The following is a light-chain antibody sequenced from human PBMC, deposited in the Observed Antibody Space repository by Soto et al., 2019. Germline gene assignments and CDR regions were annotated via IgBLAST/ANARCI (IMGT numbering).Light chain of an antibody. J-gene: IGKJ1*01. Sequence: DIQMTQSPSTLSASVGDRVTITCRASQTIDSWLAWYQQKPGKAPKLLIFDASNFESGIPSRFSGSGSGTEFTLTITSLQPDDFATYYCQQYQSYSWSFGQGTNVEIK. CDR1: QTIDSW. CDR2: DAS. V-gene: IGKV1-5*01. CDR3: QQYQSYSWS.